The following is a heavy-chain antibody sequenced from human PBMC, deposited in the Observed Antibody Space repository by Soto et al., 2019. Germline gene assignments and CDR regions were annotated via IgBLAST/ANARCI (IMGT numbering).Heavy chain of an antibody. D-gene: IGHD1-7*01. V-gene: IGHV1-69*06. CDR2: IIPIFGTA. CDR1: GGTFSSYA. CDR3: ARVYGLTGTKHYYYGMDV. Sequence: QVQLVQSGAEVKKPGSSVKVSCKASGGTFSSYAISWVRQAPGQGLEWMGGIIPIFGTANYAQKFQGRVTITADKSTSTAYMELSSLRSEDTAVYYCARVYGLTGTKHYYYGMDVWGQGTTVTVSS. J-gene: IGHJ6*02.